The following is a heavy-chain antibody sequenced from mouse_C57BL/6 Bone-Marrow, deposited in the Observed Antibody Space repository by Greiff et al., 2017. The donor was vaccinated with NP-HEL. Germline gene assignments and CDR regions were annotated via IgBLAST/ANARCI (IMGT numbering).Heavy chain of an antibody. CDR3: ARVVATDYAMDY. CDR1: GYSITSGYY. D-gene: IGHD1-1*01. V-gene: IGHV3-6*01. CDR2: ISYDGSN. J-gene: IGHJ4*01. Sequence: EVQRVESGPGLVKPSQSLSLTCSVTGYSITSGYYWNWIRQFPGNKLEWMGYISYDGSNNYNPSLKNRISITRDTSKNQFFLKLNSVTTEDTATYYCARVVATDYAMDYWGQGTSVTVSS.